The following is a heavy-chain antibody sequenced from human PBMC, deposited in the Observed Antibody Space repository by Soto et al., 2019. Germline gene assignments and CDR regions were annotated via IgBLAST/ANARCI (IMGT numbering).Heavy chain of an antibody. J-gene: IGHJ6*03. V-gene: IGHV3-30*18. CDR1: GFTFSNYG. D-gene: IGHD4-4*01. CDR2: ISYDGSNK. Sequence: QVQLVESGGGVVQPGRSLRLSCAASGFTFSNYGMHWVRQAPGKGLEWVAVISYDGSNKYYADSVKGRFTISRDNSKNTVYLQMNSLRPEDTAVYYCAEAGDSNHAPYYYYYMDVWGKGTTVTVSS. CDR3: AEAGDSNHAPYYYYYMDV.